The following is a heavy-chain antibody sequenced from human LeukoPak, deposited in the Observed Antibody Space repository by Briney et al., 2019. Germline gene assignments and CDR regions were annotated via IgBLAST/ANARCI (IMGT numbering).Heavy chain of an antibody. Sequence: GGSLRLSSAASGVTFSSYWMSWVRQAPGKGLEWVANIKQDESEKYYVHSVKGRFTISRDNAKNSLYLQMNSLRAEDTAVYYCARDKIEGPTKLDYWGQGILVTVSS. V-gene: IGHV3-7*01. CDR3: ARDKIEGPTKLDY. CDR1: GVTFSSYW. J-gene: IGHJ4*02. CDR2: IKQDESEK. D-gene: IGHD1-1*01.